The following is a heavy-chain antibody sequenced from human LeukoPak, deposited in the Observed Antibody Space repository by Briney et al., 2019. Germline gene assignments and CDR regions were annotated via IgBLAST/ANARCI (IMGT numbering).Heavy chain of an antibody. J-gene: IGHJ4*02. D-gene: IGHD4-11*01. CDR2: IIPMFGAT. V-gene: IGHV1-69*05. Sequence: SVKVSCKASGGIFSSYGINWVRQAPGQGLEWMGRIIPMFGATNHAQKFQGRVTVTTDESTSTAYMELSSLRSEDTAVYYCARGSYSDYIFDYWGQGTLVTVSS. CDR1: GGIFSSYG. CDR3: ARGSYSDYIFDY.